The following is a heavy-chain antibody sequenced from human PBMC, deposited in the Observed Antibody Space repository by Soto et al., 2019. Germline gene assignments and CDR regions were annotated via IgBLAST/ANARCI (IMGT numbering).Heavy chain of an antibody. CDR1: GGSISSGGYY. CDR3: ARDNRVRGLAVAGNIYGMDV. V-gene: IGHV4-31*03. D-gene: IGHD6-19*01. Sequence: NPSETLSLTCTVSGGSISSGGYYWSWIRQHPGKGLEWIGYIYYSGSTYYNPSLKSRVTISVDTSKNQFSLKLSSVTAADTAVYYCARDNRVRGLAVAGNIYGMDVWGQGTTVTVSS. CDR2: IYYSGST. J-gene: IGHJ6*02.